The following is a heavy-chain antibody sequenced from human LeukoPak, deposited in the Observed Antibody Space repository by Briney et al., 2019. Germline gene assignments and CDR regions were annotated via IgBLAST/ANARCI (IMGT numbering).Heavy chain of an antibody. J-gene: IGHJ4*02. CDR3: ATDSPGEWLRWGGTSWIH. D-gene: IGHD5-12*01. Sequence: ASVKVSCKVSGHTLTELSMHWVRQAPGKGLEWMGGFDPEDGETIYAQKFQGRVTMTEDTSTDTAYMELSSLRSEDTAVYYCATDSPGEWLRWGGTSWIHWGQGTLVTVSS. V-gene: IGHV1-24*01. CDR2: FDPEDGET. CDR1: GHTLTELS.